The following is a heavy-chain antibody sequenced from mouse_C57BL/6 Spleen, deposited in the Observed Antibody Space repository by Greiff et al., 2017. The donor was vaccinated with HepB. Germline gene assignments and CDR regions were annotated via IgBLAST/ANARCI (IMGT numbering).Heavy chain of an antibody. V-gene: IGHV1-20*01. J-gene: IGHJ2*01. CDR2: INPYNGDT. CDR3: ARNYGSSKDYFDY. Sequence: EVQLQQSGPELVKPGDSVKISCKASGYSFTGYFMNWVMQSHGKSLEWIGRINPYNGDTFYNQKFKGKATLTVDKSSSTAHMELRSLTSEDSAVYYCARNYGSSKDYFDYWGQGTTLTVSS. CDR1: GYSFTGYF. D-gene: IGHD1-1*01.